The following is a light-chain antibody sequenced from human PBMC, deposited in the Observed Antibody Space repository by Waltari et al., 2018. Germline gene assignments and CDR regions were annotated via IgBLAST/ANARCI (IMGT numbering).Light chain of an antibody. V-gene: IGLV3-1*01. Sequence: SYDLTQPPSWSVSPGPTATTTSFRDRLGDKYTSWYQQKPGQSPVLVIYEDNKRPPGIPERFSGSNSGNTATLTISGTQSMDEADYYCQAWDTFIFVFGLGTKVTVL. CDR3: QAWDTFIFV. J-gene: IGLJ1*01. CDR1: RLGDKY. CDR2: EDN.